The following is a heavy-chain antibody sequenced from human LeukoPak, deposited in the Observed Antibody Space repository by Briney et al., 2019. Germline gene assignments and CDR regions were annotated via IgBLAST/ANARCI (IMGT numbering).Heavy chain of an antibody. CDR1: GFTFSSYS. V-gene: IGHV3-21*01. J-gene: IGHJ6*03. CDR3: AKDKKSTSFSDPYYYYYYYMDV. Sequence: GGSLRLSCAASGFTFSSYSMNWVRQAPGKGLEWVSSISSSDTYIYHADSVKGRFTISRDNSKNTLYLQMNSLRAEDTAVYYCAKDKKSTSFSDPYYYYYYYMDVWGKGTTVTVSS. CDR2: ISSSDTYI. D-gene: IGHD2-2*01.